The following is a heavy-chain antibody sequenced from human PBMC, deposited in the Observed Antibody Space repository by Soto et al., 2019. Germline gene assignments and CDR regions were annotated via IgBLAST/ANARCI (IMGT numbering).Heavy chain of an antibody. CDR2: ISSSSSYT. CDR1: GFTFSDYY. J-gene: IGHJ4*02. Sequence: QVQLVESGGGLVKPGGSLRLSCAASGFTFSDYYMSWIRQAPGKGLEWVSYISSSSSYTNYADSVKGRFTISRDNAKNSLYLQMNSLRAEDTAVYYCASTASMGPLNYWGQGTLVTVSS. CDR3: ASTASMGPLNY. D-gene: IGHD2-8*01. V-gene: IGHV3-11*06.